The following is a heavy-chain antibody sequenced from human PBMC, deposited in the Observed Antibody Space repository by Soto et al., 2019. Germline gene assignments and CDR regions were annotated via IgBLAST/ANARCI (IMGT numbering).Heavy chain of an antibody. D-gene: IGHD2-15*01. J-gene: IGHJ4*02. Sequence: EVQLVESGGGLVKPGGSLRLSCAASGFTFSSYTMNWVRQAPGKGLEWVSSISSGSNYIYYADSVKGRFTISRDNAENSLYLQMNSLRAEDTAVYYCARVYCSGGSCYYYFDYWGQGTLVTVSS. CDR1: GFTFSSYT. CDR3: ARVYCSGGSCYYYFDY. V-gene: IGHV3-21*01. CDR2: ISSGSNYI.